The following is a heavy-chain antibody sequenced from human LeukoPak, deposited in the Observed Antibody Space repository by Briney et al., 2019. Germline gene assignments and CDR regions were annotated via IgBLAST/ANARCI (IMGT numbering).Heavy chain of an antibody. CDR1: GFTFSIYS. D-gene: IGHD6-13*01. J-gene: IGHJ4*02. Sequence: GGSLRLSCAASGFTFSIYSMNWVRQAPGKGLEWVSSISKSSSYIYYADSVKGRFTISRDNPKNSLYLQMMSMRAEDAAVYYYARNIAAGGKGYYFDYWGQGTLVTVSS. V-gene: IGHV3-21*01. CDR3: ARNIAAGGKGYYFDY. CDR2: ISKSSSYI.